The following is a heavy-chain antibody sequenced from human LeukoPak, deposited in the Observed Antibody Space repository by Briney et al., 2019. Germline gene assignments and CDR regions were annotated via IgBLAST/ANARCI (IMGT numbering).Heavy chain of an antibody. CDR2: IIPIFGTA. CDR1: GGTFSSYA. D-gene: IGHD2-2*01. CDR3: ARLRYCSSTSYYYFHY. V-gene: IGHV1-69*05. Sequence: SVKVSCKAYGGTFSSYAISWVRQAPGQGLEWMGGIIPIFGTANYAQKFQGRVTITTDASTSTAYMEPSSLRSEDTAVYYCARLRYCSSTSYYYFHYWGQGTLDTASS. J-gene: IGHJ4*02.